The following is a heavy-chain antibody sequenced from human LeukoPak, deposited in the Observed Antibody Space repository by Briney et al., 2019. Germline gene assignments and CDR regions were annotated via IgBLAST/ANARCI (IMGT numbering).Heavy chain of an antibody. CDR2: IKPDGSEK. J-gene: IGHJ5*02. CDR3: VNGYCSGGSCYSDDWFDP. D-gene: IGHD2-15*01. CDR1: GFTFSNYW. V-gene: IGHV3-7*03. Sequence: QPGGSLRISCAASGFTFSNYWMSWVRQAPGKGLEWVANIKPDGSEKYYVDSVKGRFTISRDNAKNSLYLQMNSLRAENTAVYYCVNGYCSGGSCYSDDWFDPWGQGTLVTVSS.